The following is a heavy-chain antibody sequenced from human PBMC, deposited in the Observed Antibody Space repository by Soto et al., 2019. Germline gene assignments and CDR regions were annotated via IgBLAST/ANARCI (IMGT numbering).Heavy chain of an antibody. CDR2: IYHSGST. Sequence: SETLSLTCTVSGGSISSYYWSWIRQPPGKGLEWIGEIYHSGSTNYNPSLKSRVTISVDKSKNQFSLKLSSVTAADTAVYYCASQHIAAAPRGYFDYWGQGTLVTVSS. V-gene: IGHV4-59*12. J-gene: IGHJ4*02. CDR1: GGSISSYY. CDR3: ASQHIAAAPRGYFDY. D-gene: IGHD6-13*01.